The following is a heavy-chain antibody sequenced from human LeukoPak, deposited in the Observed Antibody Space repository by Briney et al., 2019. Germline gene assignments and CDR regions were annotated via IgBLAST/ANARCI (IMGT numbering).Heavy chain of an antibody. CDR2: IWHDGSEK. CDR1: GCVFSTYG. D-gene: IGHD3-16*01. J-gene: IGHJ4*02. V-gene: IGHV3-33*01. Sequence: GGSLRLSCTASGCVFSTYGMHWVRQAPGKGLEWVGVIWHDGSEKYYADSVKGRFTISRDNSQNILYLQLNSLRDDDTGIYYCARGDYGNLDYWGQGILVTVSS. CDR3: ARGDYGNLDY.